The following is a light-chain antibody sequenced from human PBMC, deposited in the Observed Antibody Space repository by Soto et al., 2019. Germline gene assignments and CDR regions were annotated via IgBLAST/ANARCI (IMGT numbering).Light chain of an antibody. CDR1: SSDVGRYKL. CDR3: SSYTTSTTLI. V-gene: IGLV2-14*03. Sequence: QSALTQPASVSGSPGQSITISCTGTSSDVGRYKLVSWYQQHPGKAPKLMIYDVTNRPSGVSNRFSGSKSGNTASLTISGXXXXXXXXYYCSSYTTSTTLIFGGGTKLTVL. CDR2: DVT. J-gene: IGLJ2*01.